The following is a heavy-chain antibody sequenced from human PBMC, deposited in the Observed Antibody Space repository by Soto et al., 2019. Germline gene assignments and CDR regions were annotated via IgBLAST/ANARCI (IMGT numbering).Heavy chain of an antibody. V-gene: IGHV1-46*01. CDR3: ARKVTAGGRTTWFDP. Sequence: ASVKVSCKASGYTFTSYYIHWVRQAPGQGLEWMGIINPSGGSTSYAQKFQGRVTMTRDTSTSTVYMELSSLRSEDTAVYYCARKVTAGGRTTWFDPWGQETLVTVSS. J-gene: IGHJ5*02. CDR2: INPSGGST. CDR1: GYTFTSYY. D-gene: IGHD6-13*01.